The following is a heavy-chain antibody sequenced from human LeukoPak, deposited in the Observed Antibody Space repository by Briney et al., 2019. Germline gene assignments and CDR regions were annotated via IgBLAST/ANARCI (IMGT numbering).Heavy chain of an antibody. Sequence: SVTLSLTCAVYGGSFSGYYWSWIRQPPGKGLERIGEINHSGSTNYNPSLKSRVTISVDTSKNQFSLKLSSVTAADTAVYYCAVQTTKSRSVGRYWGQGTLVTVSS. V-gene: IGHV4-34*01. CDR2: INHSGST. CDR1: GGSFSGYY. D-gene: IGHD1-1*01. J-gene: IGHJ4*02. CDR3: AVQTTKSRSVGRY.